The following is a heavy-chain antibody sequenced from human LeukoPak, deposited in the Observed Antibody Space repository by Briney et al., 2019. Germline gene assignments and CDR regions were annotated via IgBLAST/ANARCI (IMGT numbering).Heavy chain of an antibody. CDR3: ARDVYFDY. Sequence: PSETLSLTCAVYGGPFSGYYWHWIRQPPGKGLEWIGEIDHSGSTNYNPSLKSRVIISVDTSKNQFSLKMNFVTAADTAVYYCARDVYFDYWGQGTLVTVSS. J-gene: IGHJ4*02. CDR2: IDHSGST. V-gene: IGHV4-34*01. CDR1: GGPFSGYY.